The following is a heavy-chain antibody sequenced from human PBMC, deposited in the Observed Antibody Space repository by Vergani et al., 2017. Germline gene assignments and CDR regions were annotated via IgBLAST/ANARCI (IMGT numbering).Heavy chain of an antibody. CDR2: IIPLFGTP. Sequence: QLVHSPAPLHHPRSSLHLSSPPSLFPFPFXPLSSLPPSPPQRIARRARIIPLFGTPSYAQKFQGRVTITADESMSTAYMELSSLRSEDTAVYYCARDSVDGSGSYYPQGFDYWGQGTLVTVSS. CDR1: LFPFPFXP. V-gene: IGHV1-69*12. CDR3: ARDSVDGSGSYYPQGFDY. J-gene: IGHJ4*02. D-gene: IGHD3-10*01.